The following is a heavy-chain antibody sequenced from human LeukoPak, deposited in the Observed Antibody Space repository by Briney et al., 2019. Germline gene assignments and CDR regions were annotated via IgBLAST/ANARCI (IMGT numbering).Heavy chain of an antibody. CDR3: ARMRAVAGTIDY. CDR1: GYTFTGYY. Sequence: ASVKVSCKASGYTFTGYYMHWVRQAPGQGLEWMGWINPNSGGTNYAQKFQGRVTMTRDTSISTAYMELSRLRSDDTAVYYCARMRAVAGTIDYWGQGTLVTVSS. V-gene: IGHV1-2*02. D-gene: IGHD6-19*01. CDR2: INPNSGGT. J-gene: IGHJ4*02.